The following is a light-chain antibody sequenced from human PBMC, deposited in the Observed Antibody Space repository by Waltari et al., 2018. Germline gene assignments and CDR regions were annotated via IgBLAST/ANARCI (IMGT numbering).Light chain of an antibody. Sequence: EIVVTQSPATLSVSPGATATVSCRASQSVSPNLAWYQPKPGQAPRPLLHAASTRATAIPARFSGSGSGTEFTLTVSSLHSEDSAVYYCQQYNVWPHTFGQGTRLEIK. V-gene: IGKV3-15*01. CDR1: QSVSPN. CDR3: QQYNVWPHT. J-gene: IGKJ2*01. CDR2: AAS.